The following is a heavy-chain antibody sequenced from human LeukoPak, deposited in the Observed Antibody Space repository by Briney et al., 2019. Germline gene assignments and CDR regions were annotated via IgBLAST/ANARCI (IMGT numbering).Heavy chain of an antibody. J-gene: IGHJ6*02. D-gene: IGHD3-10*01. CDR1: GYTFTSYD. Sequence: ASVKVSCKASGYTFTSYDINWVRQATGQGLERMGWMNPNSGNTGYAQKFQGRVTMTRNTSISTAYMGLSSLRSEDTAVYYCARSGSSTPMDVWGQGTTVTVSS. CDR2: MNPNSGNT. CDR3: ARSGSSTPMDV. V-gene: IGHV1-8*01.